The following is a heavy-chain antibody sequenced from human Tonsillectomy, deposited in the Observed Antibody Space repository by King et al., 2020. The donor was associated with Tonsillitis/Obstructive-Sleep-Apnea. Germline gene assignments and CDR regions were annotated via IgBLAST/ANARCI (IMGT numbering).Heavy chain of an antibody. CDR3: AKRSLAAAGTSYYFDY. V-gene: IGHV3-23*04. D-gene: IGHD6-13*01. Sequence: EVQLVESGGGLVQPGGSLRLSCAASGFTFSSYAMSWVRQAPGKGLEWVSAISASGGSTYYADSVKGRFTISSANSRNTLYLQMNSLRAEDTAVYYCAKRSLAAAGTSYYFDYWGQGTLVTVSS. CDR1: GFTFSSYA. J-gene: IGHJ4*02. CDR2: ISASGGST.